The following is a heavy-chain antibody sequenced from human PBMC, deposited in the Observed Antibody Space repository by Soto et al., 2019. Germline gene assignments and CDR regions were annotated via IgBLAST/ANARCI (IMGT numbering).Heavy chain of an antibody. D-gene: IGHD4-17*01. Sequence: QVQLVQSGAEVKKPGSSVRVSCKASGGTLRNYGISWVRQAPGQGLEWMGGIIPVFGTANYAQKFQGRVTITADESTSTVYMDVTSLRSEDTAVYYCSRGDATKIVVTTYYGMDVWGQGTTVTVCS. J-gene: IGHJ6*02. CDR3: SRGDATKIVVTTYYGMDV. CDR2: IIPVFGTA. V-gene: IGHV1-69*12. CDR1: GGTLRNYG.